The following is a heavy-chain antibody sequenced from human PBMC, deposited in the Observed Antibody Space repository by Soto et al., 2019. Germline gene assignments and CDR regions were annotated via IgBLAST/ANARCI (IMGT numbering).Heavy chain of an antibody. CDR3: AHSSSSIAAR. Sequence: TLSLTCTVSGGSISSYYWSWIRQPPGKALEWLALIYWDDDKRYSPSLKSRLTITKDTSKNQVVLTMTNMDPVDTATYYCAHSSSSIAARWGQGTLVTVSS. J-gene: IGHJ4*02. CDR2: IYWDDDK. V-gene: IGHV2-5*08. CDR1: GGSISSYYW. D-gene: IGHD6-6*01.